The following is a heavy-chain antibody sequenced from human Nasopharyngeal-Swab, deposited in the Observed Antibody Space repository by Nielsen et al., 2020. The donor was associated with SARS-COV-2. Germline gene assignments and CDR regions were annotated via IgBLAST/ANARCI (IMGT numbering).Heavy chain of an antibody. D-gene: IGHD5-12*01. V-gene: IGHV4-34*01. Sequence: SETLSLTCAVYGGSFSGYDWSWIRKPPGKGLEWIGEINHNGSTNYNPTLKSRITISVDTSKNRFSLKLSSVTAADTDVYYCARGGYSGYDSSNRFDPWGQGTLVTVSS. CDR3: ARGGYSGYDSSNRFDP. CDR2: INHNGST. CDR1: GGSFSGYD. J-gene: IGHJ5*02.